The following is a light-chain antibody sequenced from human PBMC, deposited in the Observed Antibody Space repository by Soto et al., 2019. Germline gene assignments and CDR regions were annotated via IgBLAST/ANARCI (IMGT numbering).Light chain of an antibody. CDR1: SIDVGSYNL. CDR2: EGS. V-gene: IGLV2-23*01. Sequence: QSVLTQPASVSGSPGQSITISCTGTSIDVGSYNLVSWYQQHPGKAPKLMIYEGSKRPSGVSNRFSGSKSGNTASLTISGLQAEDEADYYCCSFLGVXGTGTKVTV. CDR3: CSFLGV. J-gene: IGLJ1*01.